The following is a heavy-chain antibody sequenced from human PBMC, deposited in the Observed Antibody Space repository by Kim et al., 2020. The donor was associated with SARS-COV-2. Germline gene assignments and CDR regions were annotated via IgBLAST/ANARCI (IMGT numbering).Heavy chain of an antibody. D-gene: IGHD6-13*01. CDR1: GFTFSSYS. Sequence: GGSLRLSCAASGFTFSSYSMNWVRQAPGKGLEWVSSISSSSSYIYYADSVKGRFTISRDNAKNSLYLQMNSLRAEDTAVYYCARDWDGIAAAGDYYYYGMDVWGQGTTVTVSS. J-gene: IGHJ6*02. V-gene: IGHV3-21*01. CDR3: ARDWDGIAAAGDYYYYGMDV. CDR2: ISSSSSYI.